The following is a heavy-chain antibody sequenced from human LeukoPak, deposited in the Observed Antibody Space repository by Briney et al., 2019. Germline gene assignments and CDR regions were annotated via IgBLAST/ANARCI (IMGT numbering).Heavy chain of an antibody. CDR3: ARHEDPISSWYES. J-gene: IGHJ5*02. V-gene: IGHV5-51*01. Sequence: GESLKISFKGSGYNFSNYWIGWVRHLPGRGLEWMGTIFPDDSDTRCSPSFRGQVTMSADRSINTAYLHWRSLKASDTAMYYCARHEDPISSWYESWGQGTLVTVSS. CDR2: IFPDDSDT. D-gene: IGHD6-13*01. CDR1: GYNFSNYW.